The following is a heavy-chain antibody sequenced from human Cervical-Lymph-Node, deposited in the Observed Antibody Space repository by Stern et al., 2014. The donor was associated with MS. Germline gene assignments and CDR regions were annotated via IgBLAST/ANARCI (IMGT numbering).Heavy chain of an antibody. CDR1: GGTFSSHG. V-gene: IGHV1-69*10. CDR3: ARCRGDYDSNWFDL. Sequence: QVQLVQSGAEVKKPGSSVKVSCKASGGTFSSHGITWVRQAPGQGLEWMGVIIPTHSLLNYAQKFQGRVTISADRATNTFYMDLNSLTSEDTAVYYCARCRGDYDSNWFDLWGQGTLVTVSS. J-gene: IGHJ5*02. D-gene: IGHD4-17*01. CDR2: IIPTHSLL.